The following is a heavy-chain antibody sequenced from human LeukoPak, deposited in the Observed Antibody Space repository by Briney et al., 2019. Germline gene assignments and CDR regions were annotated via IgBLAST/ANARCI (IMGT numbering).Heavy chain of an antibody. V-gene: IGHV1-8*01. CDR2: MNPNNANT. D-gene: IGHD6-19*01. CDR3: TRGGPVAGTHKYFQH. J-gene: IGHJ1*01. CDR1: GYTFTSYD. Sequence: GASVKVFCKASGYTFTSYDINWVRQATGQGLEWMGWMNPNNANTDYAQKFQGRVTLTRNTSISTAYMELSSLRSEDTAMYYCTRGGPVAGTHKYFQHWGQGTLVTVSS.